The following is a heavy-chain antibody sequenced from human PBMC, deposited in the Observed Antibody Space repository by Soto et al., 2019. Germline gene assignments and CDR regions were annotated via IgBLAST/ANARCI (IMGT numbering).Heavy chain of an antibody. V-gene: IGHV1-69*04. CDR1: GGTFSSYT. Sequence: SVKVSCKASGGTFSSYTISWVRQAPGQGLEWMGRIIPILDIPNYAQKFQGRFTISRDNSKNTLYLQMNSLRAEDTAVYYCAKDSSPTDYYYYYMDVWGKGTTVTVSS. CDR3: AKDSSPTDYYYYYMDV. D-gene: IGHD4-17*01. CDR2: IIPILDIP. J-gene: IGHJ6*03.